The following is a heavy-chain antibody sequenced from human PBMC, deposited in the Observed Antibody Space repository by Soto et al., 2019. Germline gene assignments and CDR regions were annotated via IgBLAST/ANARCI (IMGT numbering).Heavy chain of an antibody. CDR1: GYSFTSYW. CDR2: IYPGDSDT. V-gene: IGHV5-51*01. D-gene: IGHD6-6*01. Sequence: PGESLKISCKGSGYSFTSYWIDWVRQVPWKGLEWMEIIYPGDSDTRYSPSFQGQVTISADKSISTAYLQWSSLKASDTAMYYCARSRYSSSFFDYWGQGTLVTVSS. CDR3: ARSRYSSSFFDY. J-gene: IGHJ4*01.